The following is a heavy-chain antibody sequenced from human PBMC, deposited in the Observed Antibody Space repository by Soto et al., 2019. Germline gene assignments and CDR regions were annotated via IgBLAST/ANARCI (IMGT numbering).Heavy chain of an antibody. J-gene: IGHJ4*02. Sequence: PGGSLRLSCAASGFTFSSDGMSWVRQAPGKGLEWVAVISYDGSNKYYADSVKGRFTISRDNSKNTLYLQMNSLRAEDTAVYYCAKDQSIAVAGTFDYWGQGTLVTVSS. CDR3: AKDQSIAVAGTFDY. CDR1: GFTFSSDG. D-gene: IGHD6-19*01. V-gene: IGHV3-30*18. CDR2: ISYDGSNK.